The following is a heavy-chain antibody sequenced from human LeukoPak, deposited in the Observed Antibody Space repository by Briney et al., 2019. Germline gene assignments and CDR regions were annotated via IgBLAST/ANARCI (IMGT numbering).Heavy chain of an antibody. CDR3: ANGNRCTSPNCLGYYYFYMDV. V-gene: IGHV3-23*01. Sequence: GGSLRLSCAASGFTFSSYAMNWVRQAPGRGLEWVSGFSGSGGTTYYADSVRGRFTISRDNSKNTLYLQMNSLRAEDTAVYYCANGNRCTSPNCLGYYYFYMDVWGKGTTVTVSS. CDR1: GFTFSSYA. D-gene: IGHD2-8*01. CDR2: FSGSGGTT. J-gene: IGHJ6*03.